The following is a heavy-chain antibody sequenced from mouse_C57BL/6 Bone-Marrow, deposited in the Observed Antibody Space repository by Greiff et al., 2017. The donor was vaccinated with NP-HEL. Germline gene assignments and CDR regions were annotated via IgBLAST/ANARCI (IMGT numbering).Heavy chain of an antibody. CDR2: IRSKSNNYAT. Sequence: EVHLVESGGGLVQPKGSLKLSCAASGFSFNTYAMNWVRQAPGKGLEWVARIRSKSNNYATYYADSVKDRFTISRDDSESMLYLQMNNLKTEDTAMYYCVRHADGYPLAMDYWGQGTSVTVSS. CDR3: VRHADGYPLAMDY. V-gene: IGHV10-1*01. D-gene: IGHD2-3*01. CDR1: GFSFNTYA. J-gene: IGHJ4*01.